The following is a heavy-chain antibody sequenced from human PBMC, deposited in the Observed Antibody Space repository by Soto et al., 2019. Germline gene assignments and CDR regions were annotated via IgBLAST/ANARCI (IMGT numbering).Heavy chain of an antibody. Sequence: GGSLRLSWAASGFTFSSCSMNWVGQAPGKGLEWVSYISSSSSTIYYADSVKGRFTISRDNAKNSLYLQMHSLRDGDTAAYYCARVKVVTATDFWGQGTLVTVSS. CDR3: ARVKVVTATDF. CDR2: ISSSSSTI. D-gene: IGHD2-21*02. CDR1: GFTFSSCS. J-gene: IGHJ4*02. V-gene: IGHV3-48*02.